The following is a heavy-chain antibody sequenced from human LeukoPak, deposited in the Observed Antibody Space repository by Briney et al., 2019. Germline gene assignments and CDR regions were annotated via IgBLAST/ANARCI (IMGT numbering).Heavy chain of an antibody. CDR3: VKDVGGSYAFDY. Sequence: GGSLRLSCSASGFTFSRYAMHWVRQAPGKGLEYVSGINDNGGRTHYGDSVKGRFSISRDNSKNTLHLQMSTLRAEDTALYYCVKDVGGSYAFDYWGQGTLVPVSS. CDR1: GFTFSRYA. D-gene: IGHD1-26*01. CDR2: INDNGGRT. V-gene: IGHV3-64D*09. J-gene: IGHJ4*02.